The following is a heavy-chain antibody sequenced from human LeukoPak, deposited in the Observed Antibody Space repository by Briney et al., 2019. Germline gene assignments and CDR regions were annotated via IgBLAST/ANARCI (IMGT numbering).Heavy chain of an antibody. V-gene: IGHV3-33*08. J-gene: IGHJ4*02. D-gene: IGHD2-2*01. CDR3: ARDPDIYCRRTSCQTPFDN. CDR1: GFTFSNAW. CDR2: IWYDGSNK. Sequence: PGGSLRLSCAASGFTFSNAWMSWVRQAPGKGLEWVAVIWYDGSNKYYADSVKGRFTISRDNSKNTLYLQMNRLRAVDTAVYYCARDPDIYCRRTSCQTPFDNWGQGTLVTVSS.